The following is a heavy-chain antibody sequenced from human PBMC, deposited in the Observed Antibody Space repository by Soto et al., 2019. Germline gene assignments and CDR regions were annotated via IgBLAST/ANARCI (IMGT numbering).Heavy chain of an antibody. V-gene: IGHV3-11*03. CDR2: ISSSSSYT. CDR3: AKPLRDQVLCTFDI. CDR1: GFTFSDYY. J-gene: IGHJ3*02. D-gene: IGHD2-2*01. Sequence: GGSLRLSCAASGFTFSDYYMSWIRQAPGKGLEWVSYISSSSSYTNYADSVKGRFTISRDNAKNSLYLQMNSLRAEDTAVYYCAKPLRDQVLCTFDIWGQGTVVTVSS.